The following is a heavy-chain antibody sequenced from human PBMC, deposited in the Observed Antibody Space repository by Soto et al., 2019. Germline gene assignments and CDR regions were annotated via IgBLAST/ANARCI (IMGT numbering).Heavy chain of an antibody. D-gene: IGHD3-10*01. CDR3: ARGGPYYYGSGSYHNWFDP. V-gene: IGHV1-69*01. CDR2: IIPIFGTA. Sequence: QVQLVQSGAKVKKPGSSVKVSCKASGGTFSSYAISWVRQAPGQGLEWMGGIIPIFGTANYAQKFQGRVTITADESTSTAYMELSSLRSDDTAVYYCARGGPYYYGSGSYHNWFDPWGQGTLVTVSS. CDR1: GGTFSSYA. J-gene: IGHJ5*02.